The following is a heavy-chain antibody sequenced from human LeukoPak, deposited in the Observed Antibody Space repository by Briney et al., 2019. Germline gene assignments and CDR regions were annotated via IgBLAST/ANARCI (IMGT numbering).Heavy chain of an antibody. D-gene: IGHD3-3*01. J-gene: IGHJ5*02. CDR3: ARFNRITIFGVANNNWFDP. CDR1: GFNFSIYS. Sequence: GGSLRPSCAASGFNFSIYSMNWVRQAPGKGLEWVANIKQDGSEKYYVDSVKGRFTISRDNAKNSLYLQMNSLRAEDTAVYYCARFNRITIFGVANNNWFDPWGQGTLVTVSS. CDR2: IKQDGSEK. V-gene: IGHV3-7*01.